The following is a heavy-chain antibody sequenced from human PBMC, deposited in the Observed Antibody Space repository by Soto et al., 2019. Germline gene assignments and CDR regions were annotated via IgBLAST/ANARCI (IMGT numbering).Heavy chain of an antibody. V-gene: IGHV3-30*18. CDR3: AKSRAMAFDI. CDR1: GFTFSSYG. Sequence: QVQLVESGGGVVQPGRSLRLSCAASGFTFSSYGMHWVRQAPGKGLEWVAVISYDGSNKYYADSVKGRFTISRDNSKNTLYLQMNSLRAEDTAVYHCAKSRAMAFDIWGQGTMVTVSS. J-gene: IGHJ3*02. CDR2: ISYDGSNK.